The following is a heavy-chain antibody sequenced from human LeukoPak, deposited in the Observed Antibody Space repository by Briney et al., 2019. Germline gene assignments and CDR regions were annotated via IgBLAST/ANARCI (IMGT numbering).Heavy chain of an antibody. Sequence: GGSLRLSCAASGFTFSSYSMNWVRQAPGKGLEWVSSISSSSSYIYYADSVKGRFTISRDNAKNSLYLQMNSLRAEDTAVYYCARLCGVETSCYGDVWGKGTTVTVSS. CDR3: ARLCGVETSCYGDV. V-gene: IGHV3-21*01. D-gene: IGHD2-2*01. J-gene: IGHJ6*04. CDR1: GFTFSSYS. CDR2: ISSSSSYI.